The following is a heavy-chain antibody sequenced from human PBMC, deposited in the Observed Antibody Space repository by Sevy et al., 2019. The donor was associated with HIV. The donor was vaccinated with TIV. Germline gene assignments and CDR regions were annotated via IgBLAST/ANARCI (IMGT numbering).Heavy chain of an antibody. CDR1: GYTLTELS. J-gene: IGHJ4*02. V-gene: IGHV1-24*01. Sequence: ASVKVSCKVSGYTLTELSMHWVRQAPGKGLEWMGGFDPEDSETIYPQKFQGRVTMTEDTSTDTAYMMLSSLRSEDTDVYYCATTRRALGQSLVLGHWGQGTLVTVSS. CDR3: ATTRRALGQSLVLGH. CDR2: FDPEDSET. D-gene: IGHD6-19*01.